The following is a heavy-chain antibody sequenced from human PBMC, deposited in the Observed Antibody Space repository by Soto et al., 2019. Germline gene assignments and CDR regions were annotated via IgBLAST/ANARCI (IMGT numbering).Heavy chain of an antibody. CDR3: ARTYCTTTACQAHGIDV. D-gene: IGHD4-4*01. V-gene: IGHV4-34*11. CDR2: IYYSGTT. Sequence: TLSLTCACYGGSFSGYYWSWIREPPGKGLEWLGYIYYSGTTNYNPPLKSRITISVDTSGNQFSLKLSSVTAADTAVYFCARTYCTTTACQAHGIDVWGQGTTVTVSS. J-gene: IGHJ6*02. CDR1: GGSFSGYY.